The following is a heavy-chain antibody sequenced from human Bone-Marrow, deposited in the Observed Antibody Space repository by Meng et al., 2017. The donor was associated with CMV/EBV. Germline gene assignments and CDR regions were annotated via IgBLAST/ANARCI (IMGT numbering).Heavy chain of an antibody. V-gene: IGHV4-34*01. Sequence: SETLSLTCAGYGGSFSGSYWSWIRQPPGKGLEWIGEINHSGSTNYNPSLRSRVTISVDTSKNQFSLKLSSVTAADTAVYYCTLGLWWHGMDVWGQGTTVTVSS. J-gene: IGHJ6*02. CDR2: INHSGST. CDR1: GGSFSGSY. D-gene: IGHD4/OR15-4a*01. CDR3: TLGLWWHGMDV.